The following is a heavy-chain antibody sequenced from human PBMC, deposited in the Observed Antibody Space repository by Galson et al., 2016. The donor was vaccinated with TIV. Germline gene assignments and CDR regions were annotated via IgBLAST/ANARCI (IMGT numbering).Heavy chain of an antibody. CDR3: ARDCSSTNCYTDPMYFDF. J-gene: IGHJ4*02. CDR1: GFTFSDYY. CDR2: IGSSGIAL. Sequence: SLRLSCAASGFTFSDYYMSWIRQAPGKGLEWVSYIGSSGIALYYADSVKGRFTISRDNAKNSLYLQMNSLRAEDTAVYYCARDCSSTNCYTDPMYFDFWGQGTLVTVSS. D-gene: IGHD2-2*02. V-gene: IGHV3-11*01.